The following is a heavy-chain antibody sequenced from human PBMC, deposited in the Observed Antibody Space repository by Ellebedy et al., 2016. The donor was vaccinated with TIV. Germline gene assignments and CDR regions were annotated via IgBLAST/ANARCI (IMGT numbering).Heavy chain of an antibody. Sequence: ASVKVSCKASGYTFTGYYMHWVRQAPGQGLEWMGWINPNSGGTNYAQKFQGWVTMTRDTSISTAYMELSRLRSDDTAVYYCAKGEDSSSFFDYWGQGTLVTVSS. V-gene: IGHV1-2*04. CDR2: INPNSGGT. D-gene: IGHD6-6*01. J-gene: IGHJ4*02. CDR3: AKGEDSSSFFDY. CDR1: GYTFTGYY.